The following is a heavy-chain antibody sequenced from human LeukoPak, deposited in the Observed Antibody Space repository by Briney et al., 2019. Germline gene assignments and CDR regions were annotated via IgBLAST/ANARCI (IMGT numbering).Heavy chain of an antibody. CDR2: INRSGGT. J-gene: IGHJ4*02. CDR3: ARRRDMVRGVIMAKKAYYFEY. D-gene: IGHD3-10*01. Sequence: AETLSLTCAVYGGSSSGYYWSWIRQPPGKGLDWVGEINRSGGTNYNPSLKSRGTISVDTSKNQFSLKLSSVPAADTAVYYRARRRDMVRGVIMAKKAYYFEYWGQGTLVTVSS. V-gene: IGHV4-34*01. CDR1: GGSSSGYY.